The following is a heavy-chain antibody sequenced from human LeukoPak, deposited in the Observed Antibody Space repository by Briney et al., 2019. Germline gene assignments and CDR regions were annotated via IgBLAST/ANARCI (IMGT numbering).Heavy chain of an antibody. D-gene: IGHD2-2*01. Sequence: GGSLRLSCAASGFTFSSYSMNWVRQAPGKGLEWVSYISSRSSTIYYADSVKGRFTISRDNAKNSLYLQMNSLRAEDTAVYYCARALGYCSSASCYYFDNWGQGTLVTASS. V-gene: IGHV3-48*01. CDR1: GFTFSSYS. J-gene: IGHJ4*02. CDR3: ARALGYCSSASCYYFDN. CDR2: ISSRSSTI.